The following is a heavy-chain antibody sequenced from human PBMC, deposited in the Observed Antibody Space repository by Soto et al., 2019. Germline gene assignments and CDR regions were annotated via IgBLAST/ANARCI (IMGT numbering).Heavy chain of an antibody. J-gene: IGHJ5*02. V-gene: IGHV4-4*02. CDR2: THHSGST. Sequence: SETLYLSCAFSGDSVSTQYWESWGRQSPGKGLEWIGETHHSGSTHYNPSLNSRVTISVDKSKNDFSLKLTSVTAADTAVYYCARNGDCSSSRCNVGWFDPWGRGTLVT. D-gene: IGHD2-2*01. CDR3: ARNGDCSSSRCNVGWFDP. CDR1: GDSVSTQYW.